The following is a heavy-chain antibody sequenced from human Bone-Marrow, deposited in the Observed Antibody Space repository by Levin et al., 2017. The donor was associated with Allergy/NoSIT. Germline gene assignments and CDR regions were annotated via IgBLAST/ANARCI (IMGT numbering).Heavy chain of an antibody. CDR1: GYTFTSYD. D-gene: IGHD6-6*01. CDR3: AGSIAARDYYYYGMDV. V-gene: IGHV1-8*01. J-gene: IGHJ6*02. CDR2: MNPNSGNT. Sequence: ASVKVSCKASGYTFTSYDINWVRQATGQGLEWMGWMNPNSGNTGYAQKFQGRVTMTRNTSISTAYMELSSLRSEDTAVYYCAGSIAARDYYYYGMDVWGQGTTVTVSS.